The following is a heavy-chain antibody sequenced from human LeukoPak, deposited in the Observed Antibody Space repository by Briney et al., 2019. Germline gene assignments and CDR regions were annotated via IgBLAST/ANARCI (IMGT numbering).Heavy chain of an antibody. CDR1: GRSIRSLSHY. CDR2: IYYNGAT. D-gene: IGHD2-21*02. CDR3: SRHMGYPGDLDYIDS. V-gene: IGHV4-39*01. J-gene: IGHJ4*02. Sequence: SETLSLTCTVSGRSIRSLSHYSGWVRQPPGKGLEWIGSIYYNGATYYNPSLKSRVAISVDTSKNQFSLKLTSLTAADTALYCFSRHMGYPGDLDYIDSWGQGTLVTVSS.